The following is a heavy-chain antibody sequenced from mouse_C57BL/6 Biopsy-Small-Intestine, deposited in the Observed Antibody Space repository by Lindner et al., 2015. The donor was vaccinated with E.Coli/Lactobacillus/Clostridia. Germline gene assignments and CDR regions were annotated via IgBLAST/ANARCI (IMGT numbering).Heavy chain of an antibody. V-gene: IGHV1-82*01. CDR2: IYPGDGDT. J-gene: IGHJ3*01. CDR3: ARRELGFAY. D-gene: IGHD4-1*01. Sequence: VQLQESGPELMKPGASVKISCKASGYAFSSSWMNWVKQRPGKGLEWIGRIYPGDGDTNYNGKFKGKATLTADKSSSTAYMQLSSLTSEDSAVYFCARRELGFAYWGQGTLVTVSA. CDR1: GYAFSSSW.